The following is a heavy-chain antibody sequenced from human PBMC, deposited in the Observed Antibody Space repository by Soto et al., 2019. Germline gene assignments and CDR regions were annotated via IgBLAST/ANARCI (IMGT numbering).Heavy chain of an antibody. D-gene: IGHD3-22*01. CDR3: ARDIYYYDRGGWFDP. CDR2: IYYSGST. J-gene: IGHJ5*02. CDR1: GGSISSGGYY. Sequence: NPSETLSLTCTVSGGSISSGGYYWSWIRQHPGKGLEWIGYIYYSGSTYYNPSLKSRVTISVDTSKNQFSLKLSSVTAADTAVYYCARDIYYYDRGGWFDPWGQGTLVTVSS. V-gene: IGHV4-31*03.